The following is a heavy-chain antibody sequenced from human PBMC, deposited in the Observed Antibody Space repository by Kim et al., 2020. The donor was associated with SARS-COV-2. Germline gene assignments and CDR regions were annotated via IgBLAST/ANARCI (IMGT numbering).Heavy chain of an antibody. Sequence: SETLSLTCTVSGGSISSYYWSWIRQPPGKGLEWIGYIYYSGSTNYNPSLKSRVTISVDTSKNQFSLKLSSVTAADTAVYYCARHFLYSGYDPDAFDIWGQGTMVTVSS. CDR2: IYYSGST. V-gene: IGHV4-59*08. CDR3: ARHFLYSGYDPDAFDI. CDR1: GGSISSYY. D-gene: IGHD5-12*01. J-gene: IGHJ3*02.